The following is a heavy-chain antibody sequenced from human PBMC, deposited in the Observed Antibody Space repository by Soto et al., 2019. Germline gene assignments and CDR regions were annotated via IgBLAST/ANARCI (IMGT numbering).Heavy chain of an antibody. J-gene: IGHJ6*02. Sequence: GGSLRLSCAASGFTFSSYAMHWVRQAPGKGLEWVAVISYDGSNKYYADSVKGRFTISRDNSKNTLYLQMNSLRAEDTAVYYCARPYYYGSGSYYNPHHGSYYYGMDVWGQGTTVTVSS. V-gene: IGHV3-30-3*01. CDR1: GFTFSSYA. CDR2: ISYDGSNK. D-gene: IGHD3-10*01. CDR3: ARPYYYGSGSYYNPHHGSYYYGMDV.